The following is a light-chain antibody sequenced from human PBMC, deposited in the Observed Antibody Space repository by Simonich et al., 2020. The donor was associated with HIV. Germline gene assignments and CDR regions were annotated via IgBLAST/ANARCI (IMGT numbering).Light chain of an antibody. CDR3: QQYNSYST. CDR2: KAS. V-gene: IGKV1-5*03. Sequence: DLQMTQSPSTLSASVGDRVTITCRASPHISNWLALYQQKPGKAPKLLSDKASSLESGVPSRVSGSGSGTEFTLTISSLQPDDFATYYCQQYNSYSTFGQGTKLEIK. CDR1: PHISNW. J-gene: IGKJ2*01.